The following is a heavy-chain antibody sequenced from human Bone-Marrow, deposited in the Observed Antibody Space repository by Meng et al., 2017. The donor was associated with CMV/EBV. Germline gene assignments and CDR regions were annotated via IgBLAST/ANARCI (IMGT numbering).Heavy chain of an antibody. D-gene: IGHD3-3*01. V-gene: IGHV1-46*01. CDR3: ATKMYYDFWSAYRGTEGVDPFNI. CDR1: GYTFTSYY. J-gene: IGHJ3*02. Sequence: ASVKVSCKASGYTFTSYYMHWVRQAPGQGLEWMGIINPSGGSTSYAQKFQGRVTMTRDTSISTVYMDLNRLTYDDTAVYYCATKMYYDFWSAYRGTEGVDPFNIWGQGTLVTVSS. CDR2: INPSGGST.